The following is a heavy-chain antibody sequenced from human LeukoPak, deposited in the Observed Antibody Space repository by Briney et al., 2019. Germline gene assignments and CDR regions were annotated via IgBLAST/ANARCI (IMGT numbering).Heavy chain of an antibody. CDR1: GFTFSSYW. J-gene: IGHJ4*02. CDR2: IKQDGSEK. Sequence: GGSLRLSCAASGFTFSSYWMSWVRQAPGKGLEWVANIKQDGSEKYYVDSVKGRFTISRDNAKNSLYLQMNSLRAEDTAVYYCARDVEQWLVPGHDYWGQGTLVTVSS. V-gene: IGHV3-7*01. CDR3: ARDVEQWLVPGHDY. D-gene: IGHD6-19*01.